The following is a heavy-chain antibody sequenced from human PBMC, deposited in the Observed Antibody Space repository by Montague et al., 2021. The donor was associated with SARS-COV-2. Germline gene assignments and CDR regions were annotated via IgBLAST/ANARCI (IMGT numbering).Heavy chain of an antibody. D-gene: IGHD3-22*01. CDR3: AVGPRITMIVVVITGIWFGP. Sequence: SETLSLTCAVYGGSVSDNYWRCFSQPPGKEVVWCVEINHRGSTNYNPPLKSRVTTSAETSKNQFSLKLTSVTAAGTAVYYCAVGPRITMIVVVITGIWFGPRGQGTLVTVSS. CDR2: INHRGST. J-gene: IGHJ5*02. V-gene: IGHV4-34*01. CDR1: GGSVSDNY.